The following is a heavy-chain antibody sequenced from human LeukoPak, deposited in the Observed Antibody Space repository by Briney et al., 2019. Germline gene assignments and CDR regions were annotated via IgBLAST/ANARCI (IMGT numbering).Heavy chain of an antibody. Sequence: SETLSLTCAVSGGSISGGGYSWSWIRQPPGKGLEWIGYIYHSGSTYYNPSLKSRVTISVDRSKNQFSLKLSSVTAADTAVYYCARGSSSWYRGYFDYWGQGTLVTVSS. D-gene: IGHD6-13*01. CDR3: ARGSSSWYRGYFDY. J-gene: IGHJ4*02. V-gene: IGHV4-30-2*01. CDR2: IYHSGST. CDR1: GGSISGGGYS.